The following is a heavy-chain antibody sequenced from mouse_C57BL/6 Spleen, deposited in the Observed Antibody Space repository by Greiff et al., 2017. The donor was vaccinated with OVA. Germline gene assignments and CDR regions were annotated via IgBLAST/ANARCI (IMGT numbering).Heavy chain of an antibody. D-gene: IGHD1-1*01. J-gene: IGHJ2*02. CDR3: ASPTTGYYIDY. Sequence: QVQLKESGPELVKPGASVKISCKASGYAFSSSWMNWVKQRPGKGLEWIGRIYPGDGDTNYNGKFKGKAPLTADNSSSSAYMQLSSLTAEDSAVYYCASPTTGYYIDYWGQGTSLTVSA. V-gene: IGHV1-82*01. CDR2: IYPGDGDT. CDR1: GYAFSSSW.